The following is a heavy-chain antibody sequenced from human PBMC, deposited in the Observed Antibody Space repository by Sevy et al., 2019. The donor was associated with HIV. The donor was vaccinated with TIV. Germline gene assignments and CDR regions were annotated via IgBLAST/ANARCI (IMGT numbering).Heavy chain of an antibody. CDR2: IYYSGST. V-gene: IGHV4-59*01. CDR3: ARDGGTKYYDFWSGYYLNYYYYGMDV. J-gene: IGHJ6*02. Sequence: SETVSLTCTVSGGSISSYYWSWIRQPPGKGLEWIGYIYYSGSTNYNPSLKSRVTISVDTSKNQFSLKLSSVTAADTAVYYCARDGGTKYYDFWSGYYLNYYYYGMDVWGQGTTVTVSS. D-gene: IGHD3-3*01. CDR1: GGSISSYY.